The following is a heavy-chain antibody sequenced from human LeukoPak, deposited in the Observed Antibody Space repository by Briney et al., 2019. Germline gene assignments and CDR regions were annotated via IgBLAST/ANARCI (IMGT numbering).Heavy chain of an antibody. CDR3: ARHLSLYVAAQGNWFDP. V-gene: IGHV4-34*01. Sequence: SETLSLTCAVYGESFANYYWTWVRQSPGKALEWIGEINHSGTTNYNPSLKSRVTISVDTSENQFSLKLNSVTAADTAVYYCARHLSLYVAAQGNWFDPWGQGTLVTVSS. CDR2: INHSGTT. CDR1: GESFANYY. J-gene: IGHJ5*02. D-gene: IGHD5/OR15-5a*01.